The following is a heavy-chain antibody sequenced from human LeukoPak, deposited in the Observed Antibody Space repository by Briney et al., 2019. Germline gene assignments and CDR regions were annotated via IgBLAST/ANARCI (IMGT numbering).Heavy chain of an antibody. CDR2: ISSSSYI. CDR1: GFTFSSYS. D-gene: IGHD5-18*01. CDR3: ARGASTAMSDFDY. J-gene: IGHJ4*02. V-gene: IGHV3-21*01. Sequence: GGSLRLSCAASGFTFSSYSMNWVRQAPGKGLEWVSSISSSSYIYYADSVKGRFTISRDNAKNSLYLQMNSLRAEDTAVYYCARGASTAMSDFDYWGQGTLVTVSS.